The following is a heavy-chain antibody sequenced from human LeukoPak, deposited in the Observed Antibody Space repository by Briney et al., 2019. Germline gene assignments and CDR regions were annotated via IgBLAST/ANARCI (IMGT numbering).Heavy chain of an antibody. CDR3: ATGGVPAAEWAFDI. V-gene: IGHV1-24*01. D-gene: IGHD2-2*01. CDR2: FDPEDGET. Sequence: ASVKVSCKVSGYTLTELSMHWVRQAPGKGLEWMGGFDPEDGETIYAQKFQGRVTMTEDTSTDTAYMELSSLRSENTAVYYCATGGVPAAEWAFDIWGQGTMVTVSS. CDR1: GYTLTELS. J-gene: IGHJ3*02.